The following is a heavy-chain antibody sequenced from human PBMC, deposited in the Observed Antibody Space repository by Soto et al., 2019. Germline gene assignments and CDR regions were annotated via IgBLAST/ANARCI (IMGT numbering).Heavy chain of an antibody. V-gene: IGHV3-33*01. D-gene: IGHD2-21*02. Sequence: QVQLVESGGGVVQPGRSLRLSCAASGFTFSTYGMHWVRQAPGKGLEWVAVIWYDGSNKYYADSVKGRFTISRDNSKNTLYLQMNSRRAEDTAVCYCARGWYCGGDCYEWYFDLWGRGTLVTVSS. CDR3: ARGWYCGGDCYEWYFDL. CDR1: GFTFSTYG. CDR2: IWYDGSNK. J-gene: IGHJ2*01.